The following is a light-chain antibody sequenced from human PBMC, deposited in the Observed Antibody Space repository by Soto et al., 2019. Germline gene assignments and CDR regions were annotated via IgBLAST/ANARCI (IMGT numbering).Light chain of an antibody. J-gene: IGKJ4*01. CDR3: QQSDHVPF. CDR1: QDMKNY. V-gene: IGKV1-33*01. Sequence: DIQMTQSPSSLSASVGDIVTIACRASQDMKNYLNWYQHKPGKAPKLLIYDASFLETGVPSRFSGSGSGTDFTFTISSLQPEDIATYYCQQSDHVPFFGVGTKVEIK. CDR2: DAS.